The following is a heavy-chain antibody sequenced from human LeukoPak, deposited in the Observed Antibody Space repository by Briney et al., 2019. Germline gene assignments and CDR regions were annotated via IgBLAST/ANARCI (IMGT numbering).Heavy chain of an antibody. J-gene: IGHJ4*02. CDR2: LYSGGRA. V-gene: IGHV3-66*04. Sequence: PGGSLRLSCAASGFIFSSYSMNWVRQAPGKGLEWVSVLYSGGRAYYTDSVNGRFTISRDNSKNTLYLQMNSLRAEDTATYYCAGHTELDYWGQGTLVTVSS. D-gene: IGHD1-26*01. CDR3: AGHTELDY. CDR1: GFIFSSYS.